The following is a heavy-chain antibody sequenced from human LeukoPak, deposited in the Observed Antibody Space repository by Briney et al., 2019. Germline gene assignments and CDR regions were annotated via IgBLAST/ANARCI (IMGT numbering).Heavy chain of an antibody. CDR2: IYYSGST. Sequence: SETLSLTCTVSGGSISSYYWSWIRQPPGKGLEWIGYIYYSGSTNYNPSLKSRVTISVDTSKNQFSLKLSSVTAADTAVYYCARDRNYYDSSGYSNWFDPWGQGTLVTVSS. CDR3: ARDRNYYDSSGYSNWFDP. V-gene: IGHV4-59*01. J-gene: IGHJ5*02. D-gene: IGHD3-22*01. CDR1: GGSISSYY.